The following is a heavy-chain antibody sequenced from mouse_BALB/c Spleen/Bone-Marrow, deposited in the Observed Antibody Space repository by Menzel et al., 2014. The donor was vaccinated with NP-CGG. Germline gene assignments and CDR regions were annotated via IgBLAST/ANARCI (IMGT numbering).Heavy chain of an antibody. CDR2: IWGDGST. J-gene: IGHJ3*01. D-gene: IGHD1-1*02. V-gene: IGHV2-6-7*01. Sequence: QVQLKQSGPGLVAPSQSLSITCAISGFSLTGYGVNWVCQPPGKGLEWLGMIWGDGSTDYNSALNSRLSISKDNSKSQVFLKMNSLQTDDTARYYCARENYYGDSTPSFAYWGQKTLVTVSA. CDR3: ARENYYGDSTPSFAY. CDR1: GFSLTGYG.